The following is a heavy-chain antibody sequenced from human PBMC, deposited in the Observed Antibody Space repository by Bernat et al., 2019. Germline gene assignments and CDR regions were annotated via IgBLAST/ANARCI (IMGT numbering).Heavy chain of an antibody. J-gene: IGHJ5*02. D-gene: IGHD6-19*01. Sequence: QVQLQQWGAGLLKPSETLSLTCAVYGGSFSGYYWSRIRQPPGKGLEWIGEINHSGSTNYHPSLESRVTISVDPAKSRFSLKRSSVSAAGTAVYYCARGVGAGPRDNWFDPWGQGTLVTVSS. CDR1: GGSFSGYY. CDR3: ARGVGAGPRDNWFDP. V-gene: IGHV4-34*01. CDR2: INHSGST.